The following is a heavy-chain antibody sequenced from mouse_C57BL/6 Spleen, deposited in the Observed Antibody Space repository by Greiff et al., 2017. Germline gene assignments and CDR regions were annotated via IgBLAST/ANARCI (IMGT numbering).Heavy chain of an antibody. CDR2: INSDGGST. Sequence: EVKVVESGGGLVQPGESLKLSCESNEYEFPSHDMSWVRKTPEKRLELVAAINSDGGSTYYPDTMARRFIISRDNTKKTLYLQMSSLRSEDTALYYCARGDYGSPWFAYWGQGTLVTVSA. D-gene: IGHD1-1*01. CDR3: ARGDYGSPWFAY. CDR1: EYEFPSHD. J-gene: IGHJ3*01. V-gene: IGHV5-2*01.